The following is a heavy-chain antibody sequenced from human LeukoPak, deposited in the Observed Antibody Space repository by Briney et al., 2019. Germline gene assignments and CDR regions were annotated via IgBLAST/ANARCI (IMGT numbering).Heavy chain of an antibody. Sequence: PGRSLRLSCAASGFTFSSYAMHWVRQAPGKGLEWVAVISYDGSNKYYADSVKGRFTISRDNSKNTLYLQMNSLRAEDTAVYYCAKVLRSYSSSWYELDYWGQGTLVTVSS. CDR3: AKVLRSYSSSWYELDY. J-gene: IGHJ4*02. CDR2: ISYDGSNK. CDR1: GFTFSSYA. D-gene: IGHD6-13*01. V-gene: IGHV3-30*04.